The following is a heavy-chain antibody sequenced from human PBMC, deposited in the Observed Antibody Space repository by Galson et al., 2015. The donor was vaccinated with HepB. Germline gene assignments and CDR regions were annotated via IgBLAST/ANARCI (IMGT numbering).Heavy chain of an antibody. D-gene: IGHD6-19*01. J-gene: IGHJ6*03. CDR3: ARVLLERGVDTAMGPFIFIAVAGTSFERRNCYHYYYYMDV. Sequence: SLRLSCAASGFTFSSYAMYWVRQAPGKGLEWVAVISYDGSNKYCADSVKGRFTISRDNSKNTLYLQMNSLRAEETAVYYCARVLLERGVDTAMGPFIFIAVAGTSFERRNCYHYYYYMDVWGKGTTVTVSS. CDR1: GFTFSSYA. V-gene: IGHV3-30-3*01. CDR2: ISYDGSNK.